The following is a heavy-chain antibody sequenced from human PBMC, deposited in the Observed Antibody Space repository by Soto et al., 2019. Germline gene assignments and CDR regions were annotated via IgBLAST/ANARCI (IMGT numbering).Heavy chain of an antibody. Sequence: PSETLSLTCSVSGGSLSSYYWGWIRQPPGKGLEWIGYVYYSGSTNYNPSFKSRVAISVDTSKNQFSLNLSSVTAADTAVYYCERVGRGYYSYYFDYWGQGTLVTVSS. V-gene: IGHV4-59*01. D-gene: IGHD3-22*01. CDR2: VYYSGST. CDR1: GGSLSSYY. J-gene: IGHJ4*02. CDR3: ERVGRGYYSYYFDY.